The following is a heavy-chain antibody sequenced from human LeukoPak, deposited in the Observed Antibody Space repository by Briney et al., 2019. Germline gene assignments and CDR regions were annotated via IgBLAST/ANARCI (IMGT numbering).Heavy chain of an antibody. CDR3: ARGTVTTRLSFDY. J-gene: IGHJ4*02. V-gene: IGHV3-30*04. Sequence: GGSLRLSCAASGFTFSSYAMHWVRQAPGKGLEGVAVISYDGSNKYYADSVKGRFTISRDNSKNTLYLQMNSLRAEDTAVYYCARGTVTTRLSFDYWGQGTLVTVSS. D-gene: IGHD4-17*01. CDR2: ISYDGSNK. CDR1: GFTFSSYA.